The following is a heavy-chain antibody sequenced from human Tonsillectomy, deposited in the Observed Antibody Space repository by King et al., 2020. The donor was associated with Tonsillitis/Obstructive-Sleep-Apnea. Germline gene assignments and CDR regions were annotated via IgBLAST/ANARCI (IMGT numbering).Heavy chain of an antibody. CDR3: ARIRYCSSTSCYSSYGMDV. CDR2: IDPSDSYT. CDR1: GYSFTSYW. J-gene: IGHJ6*02. Sequence: VQLVESGAEVKKPGESLRISCKGSGYSFTSYWISWVRQMPGKGLEWMGRIDPSDSYTNYSPSFQGQVTISAAKSISTAYLQWSSLKASDTDMYYCARIRYCSSTSCYSSYGMDVWGQGTTVTVSS. V-gene: IGHV5-10-1*03. D-gene: IGHD2-2*01.